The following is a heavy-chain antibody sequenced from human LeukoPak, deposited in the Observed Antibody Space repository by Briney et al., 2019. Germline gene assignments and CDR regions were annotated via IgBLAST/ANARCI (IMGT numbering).Heavy chain of an antibody. CDR1: GYTFTGYY. Sequence: GASVTVSCKASGYTFTGYYMHWVRQAPGQGLEWMGWINPNSGGTNYAQKFQGRVTMTRDTSISTAYMELSRLRSDDTAVYYCARDLLVLRYFDWVAAYYYGMDVWGQGTTVTVSS. CDR2: INPNSGGT. CDR3: ARDLLVLRYFDWVAAYYYGMDV. J-gene: IGHJ6*02. V-gene: IGHV1-2*02. D-gene: IGHD3-9*01.